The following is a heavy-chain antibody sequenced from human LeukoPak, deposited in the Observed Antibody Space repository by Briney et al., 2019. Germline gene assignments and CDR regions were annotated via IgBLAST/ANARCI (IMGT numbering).Heavy chain of an antibody. J-gene: IGHJ4*02. D-gene: IGHD2-2*01. CDR3: ARRCSSTSRSVAGYFDF. Sequence: GESLKISCKGSGFSFTTYDIAWVRQTPGKGLEWMGIISLGDSETRYSPSFQGQVTFSADKSISTAYLQWSSLKASDSAMYYCARRCSSTSRSVAGYFDFWGQGTLVTVSS. CDR1: GFSFTTYD. CDR2: ISLGDSET. V-gene: IGHV5-51*01.